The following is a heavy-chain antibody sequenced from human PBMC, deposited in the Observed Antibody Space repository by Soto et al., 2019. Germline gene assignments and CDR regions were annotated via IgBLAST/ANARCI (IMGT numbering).Heavy chain of an antibody. Sequence: EVQLVESGGGLVQPGRSLRLSCAASGFTFDDYAMHWVRQAPGKGLEWVSGISWNSGSIGYADSVKGRFTISRDNAKNSLYLQMNSLRAEDTALYYCARELWFGESMGAFDIWGQGTMVTVSS. CDR3: ARELWFGESMGAFDI. J-gene: IGHJ3*02. CDR2: ISWNSGSI. V-gene: IGHV3-9*01. D-gene: IGHD3-10*01. CDR1: GFTFDDYA.